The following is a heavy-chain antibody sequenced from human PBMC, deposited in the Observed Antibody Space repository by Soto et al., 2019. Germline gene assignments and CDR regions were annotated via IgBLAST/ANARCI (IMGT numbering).Heavy chain of an antibody. Sequence: QLQLQESGPGLVKPSETLSLTCTVSGGSISSSSYYWGWIRQPPGKGLEWIGSIYYSGSTYYNPSLKSRVTISVDTSKNQFSLKLSSVTAADTAVYYCARHRLNCSGGSCYDFDYWGQGTLVTVSS. D-gene: IGHD2-15*01. CDR2: IYYSGST. CDR1: GGSISSSSYY. V-gene: IGHV4-39*01. J-gene: IGHJ4*02. CDR3: ARHRLNCSGGSCYDFDY.